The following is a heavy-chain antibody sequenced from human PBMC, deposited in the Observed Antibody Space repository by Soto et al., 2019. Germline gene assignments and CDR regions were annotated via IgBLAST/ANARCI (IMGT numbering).Heavy chain of an antibody. J-gene: IGHJ6*02. Sequence: PAETLSLTCAVSGYSISSGYYWGWSRQPPGKGLEWIASIYHSGSTYYNPSLKSRVTISGDTSKNQFSLKLSSVTAADTAVYYCASTTDYYGSMDVWGQGTTVTVSS. D-gene: IGHD3-10*01. V-gene: IGHV4-38-2*01. CDR3: ASTTDYYGSMDV. CDR1: GYSISSGYY. CDR2: IYHSGST.